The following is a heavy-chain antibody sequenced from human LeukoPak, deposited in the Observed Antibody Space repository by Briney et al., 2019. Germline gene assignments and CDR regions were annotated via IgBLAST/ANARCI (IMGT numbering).Heavy chain of an antibody. J-gene: IGHJ4*02. CDR2: ISLGGGTR. CDR3: AKDHSLLWFGGDY. Sequence: PGGSLRLSCAASGFTFSSYSMNWVRQAPGKGLEWVSYISLGGGTRYYAGSVRGRFTISRDAAGNSLYLQMNSLRAEDTAVYYCAKDHSLLWFGGDYWGQGTLVTVSS. CDR1: GFTFSSYS. D-gene: IGHD3-10*01. V-gene: IGHV3-48*01.